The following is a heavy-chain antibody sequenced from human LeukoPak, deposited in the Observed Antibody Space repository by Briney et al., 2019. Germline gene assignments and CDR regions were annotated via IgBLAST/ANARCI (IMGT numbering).Heavy chain of an antibody. V-gene: IGHV3-30*03. CDR3: ARKQYSESSWVLGAFDL. CDR1: GFTFRSHG. Sequence: GGSLRLSCAASGFTFRSHGMHWVRLAPGKGLEWVAFISYDGGNKYYADSVKSRFTISRDNSQNTVYLQMNSLRVEDTALYYCARKQYSESSWVLGAFDLWGQGTMVIVSS. D-gene: IGHD6-6*01. J-gene: IGHJ3*01. CDR2: ISYDGGNK.